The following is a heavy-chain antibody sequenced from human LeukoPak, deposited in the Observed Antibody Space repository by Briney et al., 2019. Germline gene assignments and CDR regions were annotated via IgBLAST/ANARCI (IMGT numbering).Heavy chain of an antibody. Sequence: GESLKISCKGSGYSFTNYRIGRVRQMPGKGLEWMGTIYPGDSDTRYSPSFQGQVTISVDKSISTACLQWSSLKASDTAMYYCARRRTLRLDAFDPWGQGTLVTVSS. CDR1: GYSFTNYR. V-gene: IGHV5-51*01. CDR3: ARRRTLRLDAFDP. D-gene: IGHD5/OR15-5a*01. CDR2: IYPGDSDT. J-gene: IGHJ5*02.